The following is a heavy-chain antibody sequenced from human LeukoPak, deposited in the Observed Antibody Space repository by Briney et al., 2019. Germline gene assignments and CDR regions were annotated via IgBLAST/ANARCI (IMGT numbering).Heavy chain of an antibody. CDR1: GFPFTSYA. Sequence: GGSLRLSCVASGFPFTSYAMTWVRQAPGKGLEWVSAISGSGVTTYFADSVKGRFTISRDNSKNTLYLQMNSLRAEDTAVYYCAKNVREADWYYYYMDVWGKGTTVTVSS. CDR3: AKNVREADWYYYYMDV. J-gene: IGHJ6*03. V-gene: IGHV3-23*01. CDR2: ISGSGVTT. D-gene: IGHD3-9*01.